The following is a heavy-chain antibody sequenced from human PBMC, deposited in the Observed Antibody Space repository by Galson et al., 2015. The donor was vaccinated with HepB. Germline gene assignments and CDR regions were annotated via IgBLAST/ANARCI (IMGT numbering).Heavy chain of an antibody. CDR3: ARLREGAVTGLGTNWYFDL. CDR2: MYSSWNT. D-gene: IGHD4-11*01. J-gene: IGHJ2*01. V-gene: IGHV4-39*01. CDR1: GASISSSSYY. Sequence: LSLTCTVSGASISSSSYYWGWIRQPPGKGLEWIGSMYSSWNTYYNPSLKSRVTISVDTSKNQFFLKLSSVTAADTTVYFCARLREGAVTGLGTNWYFDLWGRGTLVTVSS.